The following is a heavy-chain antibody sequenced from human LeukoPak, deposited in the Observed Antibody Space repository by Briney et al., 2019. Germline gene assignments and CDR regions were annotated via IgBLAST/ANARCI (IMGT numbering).Heavy chain of an antibody. CDR3: ATCYDLWAYFFDS. CDR2: VSGSGSST. D-gene: IGHD3-3*01. Sequence: QPGGSLRLSCAASGFTFSSYTMSWVRQAPGKGLEWVSTVSGSGSSTFYADSVKGRFTISRDNSKNMVYLHIESLRAEDTAVYYCATCYDLWAYFFDSWGQGTVVTVSS. J-gene: IGHJ4*02. CDR1: GFTFSSYT. V-gene: IGHV3-23*01.